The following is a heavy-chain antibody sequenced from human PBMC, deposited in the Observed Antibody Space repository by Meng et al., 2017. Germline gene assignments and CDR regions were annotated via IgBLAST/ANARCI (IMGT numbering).Heavy chain of an antibody. D-gene: IGHD3-22*01. CDR1: GFSFSDYW. CDR3: ARVGSGYYYVKRDDNWFDP. CDR2: IGPDGSEK. Sequence: GESLKISCAASGFSFSDYWMTWVRQAPGEGLEWVANIGPDGSEKNYVDSVTGRFTISRDNANKAVYLHMNSLTAEDTAVYYCARVGSGYYYVKRDDNWFDPWGQGTLVSVSS. J-gene: IGHJ5*02. V-gene: IGHV3-7*01.